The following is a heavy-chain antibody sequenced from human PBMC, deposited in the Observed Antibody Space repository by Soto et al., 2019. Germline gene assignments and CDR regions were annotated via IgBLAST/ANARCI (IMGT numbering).Heavy chain of an antibody. CDR3: AKVTYGDHTPFDY. J-gene: IGHJ4*02. CDR1: GFTFSSYA. D-gene: IGHD4-17*01. Sequence: EVQLLESGGGLVQPGGSLRLSCAASGFTFSSYAMSWVRQAPGKGREWVSAISGSGGSTYYADSVKGRFTISRDNSKNTLYLQMNSLRAEDTAVYYCAKVTYGDHTPFDYWGQGTLVTVSS. V-gene: IGHV3-23*01. CDR2: ISGSGGST.